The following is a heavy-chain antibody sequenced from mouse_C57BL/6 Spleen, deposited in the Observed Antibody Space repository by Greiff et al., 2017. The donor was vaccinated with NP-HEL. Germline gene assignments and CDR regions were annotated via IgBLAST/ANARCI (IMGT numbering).Heavy chain of an antibody. Sequence: QVQLQQSGPELVKPGASVKISCKASGYAFSSAWMNWVKQRPGKGLEWIGRIYPGDGDTNYNGKFKGKATLTADKSSSTAYMQLSSLTSEDSAVYFCEREVTAQGSDYWGQGTTLTVSS. CDR2: IYPGDGDT. D-gene: IGHD3-2*02. V-gene: IGHV1-82*01. CDR3: EREVTAQGSDY. CDR1: GYAFSSAW. J-gene: IGHJ2*01.